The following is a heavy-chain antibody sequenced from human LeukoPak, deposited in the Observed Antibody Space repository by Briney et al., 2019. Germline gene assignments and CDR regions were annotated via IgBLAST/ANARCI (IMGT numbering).Heavy chain of an antibody. CDR2: ISGYNGNT. CDR1: GGTFSSYA. V-gene: IGHV1-18*01. D-gene: IGHD3-22*01. J-gene: IGHJ3*02. CDR3: ARGRNYYDSSGYYYEGDAFDI. Sequence: ASVKVSCKASGGTFSSYAISWVRQAPGQGLEWMGWISGYNGNTNYAQNLQGRVTMTTDTSTSTVYMELSSLRSEDTAVYYCARGRNYYDSSGYYYEGDAFDIWGQGTMVTVSS.